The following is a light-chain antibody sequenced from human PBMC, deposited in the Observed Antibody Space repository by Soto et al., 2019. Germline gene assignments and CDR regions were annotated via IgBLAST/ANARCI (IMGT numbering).Light chain of an antibody. CDR3: CSYAGSSTFSYV. CDR2: DVS. CDR1: SSDVGTYNL. J-gene: IGLJ1*01. Sequence: QSVLTQPASVSGSPGQSITISCTGTSSDVGTYNLVSWYQQHPGKAPKLIIYDVSRRPSGVSNRFSGSKSGNTASLTISGSQAEDEADYYCCSYAGSSTFSYVFGTGTKLTVL. V-gene: IGLV2-23*02.